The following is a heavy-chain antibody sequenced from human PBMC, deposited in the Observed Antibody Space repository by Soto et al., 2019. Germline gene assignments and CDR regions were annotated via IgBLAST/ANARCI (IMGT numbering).Heavy chain of an antibody. J-gene: IGHJ4*02. Sequence: GASVKVSCKASGGTFSSYTISWVRQAPGQGLEWMGIINPSDGSTTYAQKFQGRVSMTRDKSTSTLYMELSSLSSEDTALYYCARVDSSGYLRLYYFDFRGPGPQVTVSS. V-gene: IGHV1-46*01. D-gene: IGHD3-22*01. CDR1: GGTFSSYT. CDR2: INPSDGST. CDR3: ARVDSSGYLRLYYFDF.